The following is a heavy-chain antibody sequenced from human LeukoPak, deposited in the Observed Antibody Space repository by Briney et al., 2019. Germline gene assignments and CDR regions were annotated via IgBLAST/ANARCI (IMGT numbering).Heavy chain of an antibody. CDR1: GFTFSNYE. CDR2: ISSSGRNI. CDR3: ARDLVQLWSKDF. V-gene: IGHV3-48*03. J-gene: IGHJ4*02. Sequence: GGSLRLFCAASGFTFSNYEFNWVRQAPGKGLEWVSYISSSGRNIYYADSVKGRFTISRDNAKHSLYLQMNSLRAEDTAVYYCARDLVQLWSKDFWGQGTLVTVSS. D-gene: IGHD5-18*01.